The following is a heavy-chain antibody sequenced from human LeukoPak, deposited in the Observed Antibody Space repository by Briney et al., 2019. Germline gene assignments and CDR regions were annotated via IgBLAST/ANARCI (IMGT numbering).Heavy chain of an antibody. V-gene: IGHV1-2*02. CDR2: INLNSGGT. D-gene: IGHD3-10*01. CDR3: ARDPFTMVRGVISDDDY. CDR1: GYTFTGYY. Sequence: ASVKVSCKASGYTFTGYYMHWVRQAPGQGLEWMGWINLNSGGTNYAQKFQGRVTMTRDTSISTAYMELSRLRSDDTAVYYCARDPFTMVRGVISDDDYWGQGTLVTVSS. J-gene: IGHJ4*02.